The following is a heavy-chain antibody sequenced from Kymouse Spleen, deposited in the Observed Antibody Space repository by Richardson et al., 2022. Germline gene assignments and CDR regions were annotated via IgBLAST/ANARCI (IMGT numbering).Heavy chain of an antibody. J-gene: IGHJ3*02. Sequence: EVQLVESGGGLVQPGRSLRLSCAASGFTFDDYAMHWVRQAPGKGLEWVSGISWNSGSIGYADSVKGRFTISRDNAKNSLYLQMNSLRAEDTALYYCAKDTNWNDADAFDIWGQGTMVTVSS. D-gene: IGHD1-1*01. CDR2: ISWNSGSI. CDR3: AKDTNWNDADAFDI. V-gene: IGHV3-9*01. CDR1: GFTFDDYA.